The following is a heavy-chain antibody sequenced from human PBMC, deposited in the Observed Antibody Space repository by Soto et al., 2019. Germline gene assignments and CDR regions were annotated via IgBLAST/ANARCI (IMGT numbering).Heavy chain of an antibody. CDR3: AREAVEQWLDAIFDY. Sequence: ASVKVSCKASGGTFSSYTISWVRQAPGQGLEWMGRIIPILGIANYAQKFQGRVTITADKSTSTAYMELSSLRSEDTAVYYCAREAVEQWLDAIFDYWGQGTLVTVSS. V-gene: IGHV1-69*04. CDR2: IIPILGIA. J-gene: IGHJ4*02. D-gene: IGHD6-19*01. CDR1: GGTFSSYT.